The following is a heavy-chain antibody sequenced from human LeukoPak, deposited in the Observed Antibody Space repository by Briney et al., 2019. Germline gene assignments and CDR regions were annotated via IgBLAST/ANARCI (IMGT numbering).Heavy chain of an antibody. D-gene: IGHD4-17*01. CDR3: ARLSTVTTSFDY. Sequence: KASETLSLTCTVSGGSISSGSYYWSWIRQPAGKGLEWIGRIYTSGTTHYNPSLKSRVTMSVDTSKNQFSLKLSSVTAADTAVYYCARLSTVTTSFDYWGQGTLVTVSS. CDR2: IYTSGTT. J-gene: IGHJ4*02. CDR1: GGSISSGSYY. V-gene: IGHV4-61*02.